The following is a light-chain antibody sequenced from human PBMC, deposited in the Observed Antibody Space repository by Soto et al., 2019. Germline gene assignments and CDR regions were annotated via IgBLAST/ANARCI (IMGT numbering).Light chain of an antibody. CDR1: SSDIGSYNL. CDR3: CSYVGSSTWV. V-gene: IGLV2-23*01. J-gene: IGLJ3*02. CDR2: EGS. Sequence: QSALTQPASVSRSPVRSITISCTGTSSDIGSYNLVSWYQQHPGQAPKLMIYEGSKRPSGVSNRFSGSKSGNTASLTISGLQAEDEADYYCCSYVGSSTWVFGGGTKLTVL.